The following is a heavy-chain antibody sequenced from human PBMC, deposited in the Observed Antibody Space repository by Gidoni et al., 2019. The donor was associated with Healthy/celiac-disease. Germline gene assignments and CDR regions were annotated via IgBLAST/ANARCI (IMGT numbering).Heavy chain of an antibody. J-gene: IGHJ4*02. CDR3: ARLVDGYNLGFDY. CDR2: IYYSGST. V-gene: IGHV4-59*08. D-gene: IGHD5-12*01. CDR1: GGSISSYY. Sequence: QVQLQESGPGLVKPSETLSLTCTVSGGSISSYYWSWIRQPPGKGLEWIGYIYYSGSTNYNPSLKSRVTISVDTSKNQFSLKLSSVTAADTAVYYCARLVDGYNLGFDYWGQGTLVTVSS.